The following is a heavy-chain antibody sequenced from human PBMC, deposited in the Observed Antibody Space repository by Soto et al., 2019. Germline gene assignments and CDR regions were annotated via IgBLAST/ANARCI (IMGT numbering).Heavy chain of an antibody. Sequence: GGSLRLSCAASGFTFSSYWMSWVRQAPGKGLEWVANIKQDGSEKYYVDSVKGRFTISRDNAKNSLYLQMNSLRAEDTAVYYCARDYQWLVRLYYYYGMDVWGQGTTVTVSS. CDR2: IKQDGSEK. CDR3: ARDYQWLVRLYYYYGMDV. V-gene: IGHV3-7*01. CDR1: GFTFSSYW. J-gene: IGHJ6*02. D-gene: IGHD6-19*01.